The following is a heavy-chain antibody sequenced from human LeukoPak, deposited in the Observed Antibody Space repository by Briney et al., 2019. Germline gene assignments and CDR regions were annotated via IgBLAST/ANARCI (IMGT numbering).Heavy chain of an antibody. Sequence: SETLSLTCTVSGGPISSYYLSWIRQPPGKGLEWIGYIYYSGSTNYNPSLKSRVTISVATYKNQFSLKLSSVTAADTAVYYCARSGRGGSYYNGYWGQGTLVTVSS. V-gene: IGHV4-59*01. J-gene: IGHJ4*02. CDR2: IYYSGST. CDR3: ARSGRGGSYYNGY. D-gene: IGHD1-26*01. CDR1: GGPISSYY.